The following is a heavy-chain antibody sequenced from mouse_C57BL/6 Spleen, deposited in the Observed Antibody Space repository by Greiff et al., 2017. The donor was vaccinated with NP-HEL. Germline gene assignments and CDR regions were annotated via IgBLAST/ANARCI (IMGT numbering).Heavy chain of an antibody. CDR2: ISDGGSYT. J-gene: IGHJ2*01. CDR3: ARDPGRGYFDY. V-gene: IGHV5-4*01. Sequence: VQLKESGGGLVKPGGSLKLSCAASGFTFSSYAMSWVRQTPEKRLEWVATISDGGSYTYYPDNVKGRFTISRDNAKNNLYLQMSHLKSEDTAMYYCARDPGRGYFDYWGQGTTLTVSS. D-gene: IGHD3-3*01. CDR1: GFTFSSYA.